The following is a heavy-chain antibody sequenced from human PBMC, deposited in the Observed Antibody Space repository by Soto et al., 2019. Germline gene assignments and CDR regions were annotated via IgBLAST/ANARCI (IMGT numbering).Heavy chain of an antibody. J-gene: IGHJ6*03. CDR3: AKVPNYYDSSGYYYYYMDV. D-gene: IGHD3-22*01. V-gene: IGHV3-23*01. Sequence: GGSLRLSCAASGFTFSSYAMSWVRQAPGKGLEWVSAISGSGGSTYYADSVKGRFTISRDNSKNTLYLQMNSLRAEDTAVYYCAKVPNYYDSSGYYYYYMDVWGKGTTVTVSS. CDR2: ISGSGGST. CDR1: GFTFSSYA.